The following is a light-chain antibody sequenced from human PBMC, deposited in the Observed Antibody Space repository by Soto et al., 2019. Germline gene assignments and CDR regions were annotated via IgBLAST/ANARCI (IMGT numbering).Light chain of an antibody. CDR2: DAS. V-gene: IGKV1-5*01. CDR3: QQYENYWT. CDR1: QSISSW. J-gene: IGKJ1*01. Sequence: DIQMTQSPSSLSASLRDRVTITCRASQSISSWLAWYHQKPGKAPNLLIFDASNLGSGVPSRFSGSGSGTEFTLTISSLQPEDFGIYYCQQYENYWTFGQGTKVDIK.